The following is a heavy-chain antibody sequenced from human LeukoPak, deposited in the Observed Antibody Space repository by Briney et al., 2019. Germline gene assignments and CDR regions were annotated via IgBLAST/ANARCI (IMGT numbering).Heavy chain of an antibody. CDR1: GGSITNYY. D-gene: IGHD6-13*01. J-gene: IGHJ5*02. CDR3: ARDIAAALYNWFDP. CDR2: MYSSGST. V-gene: IGHV4-59*12. Sequence: SETLSLTCTVSGGSITNYYWSWIRQPPGKGLEWIGYMYSSGSTNYNPSLKSRVTISVDTSKNQFSLKLSSVTAADTAVYYCARDIAAALYNWFDPWGQGTLVTVSS.